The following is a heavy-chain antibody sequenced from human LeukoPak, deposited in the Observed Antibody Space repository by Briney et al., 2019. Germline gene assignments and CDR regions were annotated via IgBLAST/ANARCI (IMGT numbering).Heavy chain of an antibody. CDR3: ARVGYDYVWGRQNWFDP. D-gene: IGHD3-16*01. CDR2: IFYSGST. Sequence: SETLSLTCTVSGDSITSFFWSWIRQPPGKGLEWIGYIFYSGSTNYNPSLKSRATISLDMSKNQFFLKLNSPTAADTAVYYCARVGYDYVWGRQNWFDPWGQGTLVTVSS. CDR1: GDSITSFF. J-gene: IGHJ5*02. V-gene: IGHV4-59*01.